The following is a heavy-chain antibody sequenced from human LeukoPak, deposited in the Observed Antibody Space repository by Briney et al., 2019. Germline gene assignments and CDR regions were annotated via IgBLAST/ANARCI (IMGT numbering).Heavy chain of an antibody. CDR3: ALGGVTIFGGFDY. CDR1: GGSISSYY. J-gene: IGHJ4*02. CDR2: IYYSGST. Sequence: SETLSLTCTVSGGSISSYYWSWIRQPPGKGLEWIGYIYYSGSTNYNPSLKSRVTISVDTSKNQFSLKLSSVTAADTAVYYCALGGVTIFGGFDYWGQGTLVTVSS. V-gene: IGHV4-59*08. D-gene: IGHD3-3*01.